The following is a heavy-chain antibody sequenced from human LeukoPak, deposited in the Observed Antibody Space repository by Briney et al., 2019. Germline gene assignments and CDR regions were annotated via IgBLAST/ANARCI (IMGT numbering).Heavy chain of an antibody. CDR1: GYTFTSYG. CDR2: ISAYNGNT. J-gene: IGHJ6*02. Sequence: ASVKASCKASGYTFTSYGISWVRQAPGQGLEWMGWISAYNGNTNYAQKLQGRVTMTTDTSTSTAYMELRSLRSDDTAVYYCARDPSYCSGGSCRVRAYYYGMDVWGQGTTVTVSS. D-gene: IGHD2-15*01. CDR3: ARDPSYCSGGSCRVRAYYYGMDV. V-gene: IGHV1-18*01.